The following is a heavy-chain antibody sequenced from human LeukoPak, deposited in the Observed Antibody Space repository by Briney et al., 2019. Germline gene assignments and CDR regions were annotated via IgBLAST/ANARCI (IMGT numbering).Heavy chain of an antibody. D-gene: IGHD6-6*01. CDR3: ARVLYLYGSSSARFDY. CDR2: ISSSGSTI. V-gene: IGHV3-48*03. CDR1: GFTFSSYE. Sequence: PGGSLRLSCAASGFTFSSYEMNWVRQAPGKGLEWVSKISSSGSTINYADSVKGRFTISRDNAKNSLYLHTNSLRAEDTAVYYCARVLYLYGSSSARFDYWGQGTLVTVSS. J-gene: IGHJ4*02.